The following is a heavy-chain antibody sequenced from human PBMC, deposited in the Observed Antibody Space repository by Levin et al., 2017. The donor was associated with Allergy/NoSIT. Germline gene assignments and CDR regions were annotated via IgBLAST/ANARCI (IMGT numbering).Heavy chain of an antibody. Sequence: GESLKISCSASGFTLNTYSMSWVRQAPGKGLEWVSSISSDSSYIYYADSVKRRFTISRDNAKNSLSLQMNSLRAEDTAVYYCARGATDFWSAFHIGLGTNCALDVWGQGTTVTVSS. D-gene: IGHD3-3*01. V-gene: IGHV3-21*01. CDR2: ISSDSSYI. CDR1: GFTLNTYS. J-gene: IGHJ6*02. CDR3: ARGATDFWSAFHIGLGTNCALDV.